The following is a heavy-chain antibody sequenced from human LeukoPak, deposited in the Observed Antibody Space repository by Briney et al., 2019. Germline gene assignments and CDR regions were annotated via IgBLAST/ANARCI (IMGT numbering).Heavy chain of an antibody. D-gene: IGHD2-15*01. CDR1: GFTFIAYW. V-gene: IGHV3-7*01. J-gene: IGHJ4*02. Sequence: GGSLRLSCEGSGFTFIAYWMSWVRQAPGRGLEWVANIHPDGGTKNYVGSVKGRFTISRDNAANSLDLQMNSLRVEDTAVYYCASTFPYCSGDSCALGAQGTLVTVSS. CDR3: ASTFPYCSGDSCAL. CDR2: IHPDGGTK.